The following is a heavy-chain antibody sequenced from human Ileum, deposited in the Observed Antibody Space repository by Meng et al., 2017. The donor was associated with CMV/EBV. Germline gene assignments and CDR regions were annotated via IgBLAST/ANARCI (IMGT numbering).Heavy chain of an antibody. Sequence: ASVKVSCKASGYTFTGYYIHWVRQAPGQGLEWMGWITPNSGGTNYAQKFRGRVAMTRDTSISTAYMELSGLTSDDTAVYYCARAEDFYGSGTPYYYWGHGTLVTVSS. CDR3: ARAEDFYGSGTPYYY. D-gene: IGHD3-10*01. J-gene: IGHJ4*01. CDR2: ITPNSGGT. CDR1: GYTFTGYY. V-gene: IGHV1-2*02.